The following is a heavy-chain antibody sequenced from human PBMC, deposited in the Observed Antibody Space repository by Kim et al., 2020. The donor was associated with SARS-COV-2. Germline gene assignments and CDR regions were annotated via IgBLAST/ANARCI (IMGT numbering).Heavy chain of an antibody. V-gene: IGHV3-23*01. CDR3: AKDTPPDVVAATPYYYYGMDV. J-gene: IGHJ6*02. Sequence: FTISRDNSKNTLYLQMNSLRAEDTAVYYCAKDTPPDVVAATPYYYYGMDVWGQGTTVTVSS. D-gene: IGHD2-15*01.